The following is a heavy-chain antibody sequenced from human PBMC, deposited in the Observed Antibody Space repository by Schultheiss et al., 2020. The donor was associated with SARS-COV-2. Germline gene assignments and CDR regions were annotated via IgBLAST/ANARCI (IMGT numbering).Heavy chain of an antibody. CDR2: IYYSGST. J-gene: IGHJ6*02. CDR1: GGSISSYY. D-gene: IGHD1-26*01. Sequence: SQTLSLTCTVSGGSISSYYWSWIRQPPGKGLEWIGYIYYSGSTNYNPSLKSRVTMSVDTSKNQFSLKLSSVTAADTAVYYCAREEKWEARGIYYYGMDVWGQGTTVTVSS. CDR3: AREEKWEARGIYYYGMDV. V-gene: IGHV4-59*12.